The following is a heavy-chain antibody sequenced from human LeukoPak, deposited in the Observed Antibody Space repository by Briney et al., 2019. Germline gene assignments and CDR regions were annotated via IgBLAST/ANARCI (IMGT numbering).Heavy chain of an antibody. V-gene: IGHV3-11*04. CDR1: GFTFSDYY. CDR2: ISSSGSTI. D-gene: IGHD3-3*01. J-gene: IGHJ6*03. CDR3: ARNAYDSTAYMDV. Sequence: PGGSLRLSCAASGFTFSDYYMSWIRQAPGKGLEWVSYISSSGSTIYYADSVKGRFTISRDNAKNSLYLQMNSLRAEDTAVYYCARNAYDSTAYMDVWGKGTTVTVSS.